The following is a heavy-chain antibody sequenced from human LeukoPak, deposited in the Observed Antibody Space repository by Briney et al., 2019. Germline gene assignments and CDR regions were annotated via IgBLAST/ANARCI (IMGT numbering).Heavy chain of an antibody. CDR1: GYSFTNYW. Sequence: GESLKISCKGSGYSFTNYWIGWVRQMPGKGLEWMGIVYPGDSDSRYRPSFQGQVTISADKSINTAYLQWASLKASDTAMYYCARLRCSDGSCYLTYWGQGTLVTVSS. V-gene: IGHV5-51*01. J-gene: IGHJ4*02. D-gene: IGHD2-15*01. CDR2: VYPGDSDS. CDR3: ARLRCSDGSCYLTY.